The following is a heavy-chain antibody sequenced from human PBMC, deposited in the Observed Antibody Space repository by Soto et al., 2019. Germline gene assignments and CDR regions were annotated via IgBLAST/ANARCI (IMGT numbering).Heavy chain of an antibody. V-gene: IGHV1-3*01. Sequence: ASVKVSCKASGYTFTTYAMHWVRQAPGQRLEWMGWINAGNGNTKYSQKFQGRVTITRDTSASTAYMELSSLRSEDTAVYYCARGPIATGKNWFDPWGQGTLVTVPS. D-gene: IGHD6-13*01. CDR3: ARGPIATGKNWFDP. J-gene: IGHJ5*02. CDR1: GYTFTTYA. CDR2: INAGNGNT.